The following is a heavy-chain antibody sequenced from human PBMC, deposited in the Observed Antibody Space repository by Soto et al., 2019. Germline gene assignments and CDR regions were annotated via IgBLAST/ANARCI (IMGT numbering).Heavy chain of an antibody. CDR3: ARAIKRWEVNYYFDF. CDR1: GSTFNNFA. V-gene: IGHV1-69*14. Sequence: QVVLLQSGAEVKEPGSSVRVSCQVSGSTFNNFAFSWVRQAPGHGPEWMGGIVVDSNTAEYSQRFQDIFTITADTSTDTLYMELGSLTFEDTAVYYCARAIKRWEVNYYFDFWGQGTLVTVSS. CDR2: IVVDSNTA. J-gene: IGHJ4*02. D-gene: IGHD1-26*01.